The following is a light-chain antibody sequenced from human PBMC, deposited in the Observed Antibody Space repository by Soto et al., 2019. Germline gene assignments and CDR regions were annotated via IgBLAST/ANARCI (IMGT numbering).Light chain of an antibody. CDR3: ATWDDSLSGFYV. Sequence: QSVLTQPPSAAGTPGQRVTISCSGSTSNIGSNYVYWYQHLPGTAPKLLIYRNNQRPAGVPDRFSGSKSGPSASLVISGLRSEDEADYYCATWDDSLSGFYVFGSGTKLTVL. CDR1: TSNIGSNY. CDR2: RNN. J-gene: IGLJ1*01. V-gene: IGLV1-47*01.